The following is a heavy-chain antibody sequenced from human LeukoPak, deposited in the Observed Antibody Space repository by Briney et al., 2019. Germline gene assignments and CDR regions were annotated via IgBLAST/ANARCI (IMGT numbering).Heavy chain of an antibody. CDR1: GFTVSSNY. D-gene: IGHD6-6*01. J-gene: IGHJ4*02. CDR3: AKDRGRAARTYFDY. Sequence: PGGSLRLSCAASGFTVSSNYVSWVRQAPGKGLEWVSGISWNSGSIGYADSVKGRFTISRDNAKNSLYLQMNSLRAEDTALYYCAKDRGRAARTYFDYWGQGTLVTVSS. CDR2: ISWNSGSI. V-gene: IGHV3-9*01.